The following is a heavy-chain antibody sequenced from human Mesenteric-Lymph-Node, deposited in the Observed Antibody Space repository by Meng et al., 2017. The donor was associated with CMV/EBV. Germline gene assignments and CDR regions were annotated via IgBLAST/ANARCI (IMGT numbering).Heavy chain of an antibody. Sequence: GESLKISCAASEFTFSSYAMHWVRQAPGKGLEWVAVISYDGSNKDYADSVKGRFTISRDNAKNSLYLQMNSLRAEDTAVYYCAREVPAAIWGDASDYWGQGTLVTVSS. J-gene: IGHJ4*02. D-gene: IGHD2-2*02. V-gene: IGHV3-30*04. CDR1: EFTFSSYA. CDR2: ISYDGSNK. CDR3: AREVPAAIWGDASDY.